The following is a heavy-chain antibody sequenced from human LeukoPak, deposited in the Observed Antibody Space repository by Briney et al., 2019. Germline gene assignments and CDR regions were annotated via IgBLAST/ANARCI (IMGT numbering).Heavy chain of an antibody. CDR1: GGSFSDYY. CDR3: ARGIVLKLYAVLDS. V-gene: IGHV4-34*01. CDR2: IKHGGGT. D-gene: IGHD2-8*01. J-gene: IGHJ4*02. Sequence: ASETLSLTCDVYGGSFSDYYWNWIRQPPGKGPEWIGEIKHGGGTNYNPSLKSRVTISLDTSKNQFSLRLKSVTAADTAVYYCARGIVLKLYAVLDSWGQGTLVTVSS.